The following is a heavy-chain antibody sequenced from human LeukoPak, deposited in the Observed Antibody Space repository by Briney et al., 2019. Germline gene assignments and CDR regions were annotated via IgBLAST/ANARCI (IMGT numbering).Heavy chain of an antibody. J-gene: IGHJ4*02. V-gene: IGHV3-23*01. CDR1: GFTFSSYA. D-gene: IGHD3-10*01. CDR2: ISGSGGST. CDR3: AKGRLWLGELLNYFAY. Sequence: GGSLRLSCAASGFTFSSYAMSWVRQAPGKGLEWVSAISGSGGSTYYADSVKGRFTISRDNSKNTLYLQMNSLRAEDTAVYYCAKGRLWLGELLNYFAYWGQGTLVTVSS.